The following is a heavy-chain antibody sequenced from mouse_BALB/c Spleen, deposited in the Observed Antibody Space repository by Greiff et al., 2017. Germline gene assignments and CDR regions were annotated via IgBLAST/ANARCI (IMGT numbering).Heavy chain of an antibody. CDR3: ARAYDGYDGFAY. J-gene: IGHJ3*01. D-gene: IGHD2-3*01. CDR2: IDPFNGGT. CDR1: GYSFTSYY. Sequence: EVQLQESGPELVKTGASVKISCKASGYSFTSYYMHWVKQSHGKSLEWIGYIDPFNGGTSYNQKFKGKATLTVDKSSSTAYMHLSSLTSEDSAVYYCARAYDGYDGFAYWGQGTLVTVSA. V-gene: IGHV1S135*01.